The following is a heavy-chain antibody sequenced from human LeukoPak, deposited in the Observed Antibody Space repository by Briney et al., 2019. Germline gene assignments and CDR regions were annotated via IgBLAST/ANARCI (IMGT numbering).Heavy chain of an antibody. V-gene: IGHV1-18*01. J-gene: IGHJ4*02. Sequence: GASVTVSFKASGYTFTSYGISWVRQAPGQGLAWMGWISAYNGNTNYAQKLQGRVTMTTDTSTSTAYMELRSLRSDDTAVYYCARDWRKGGYPYFGYWGQGTLVTVSS. D-gene: IGHD3-22*01. CDR1: GYTFTSYG. CDR3: ARDWRKGGYPYFGY. CDR2: ISAYNGNT.